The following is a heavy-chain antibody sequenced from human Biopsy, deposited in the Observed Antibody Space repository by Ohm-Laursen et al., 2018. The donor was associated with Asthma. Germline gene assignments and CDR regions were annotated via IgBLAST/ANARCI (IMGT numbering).Heavy chain of an antibody. J-gene: IGHJ6*02. V-gene: IGHV1-2*06. CDR1: GYTFNAYY. D-gene: IGHD3-10*01. CDR3: ARAPQPQNYGSGNAQYGLDV. Sequence: ASVKVSCKASGYTFNAYYIHWVRQAPGQEFEWVGRINPNSGNTHYAHKFQGRVTMTRDTSISTVYMELTSLRSDDTAVYYCARAPQPQNYGSGNAQYGLDVWGQGTTVTVSS. CDR2: INPNSGNT.